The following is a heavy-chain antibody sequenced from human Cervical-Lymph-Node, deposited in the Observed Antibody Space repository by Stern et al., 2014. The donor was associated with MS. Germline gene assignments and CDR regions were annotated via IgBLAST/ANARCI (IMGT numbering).Heavy chain of an antibody. CDR1: GDSISSYTHY. D-gene: IGHD2-8*02. J-gene: IGHJ4*02. CDR3: AKHACTGAACPFDL. CDR2: VYYSGAT. Sequence: QLQLQESGPGLVKPSETLSLTCAVSGDSISSYTHYWAWIRQPPGKGLEWIGSVYYSGATYYNPSLKSPVTISVDTSKNPFPLGLTSVTAADTAVYYCAKHACTGAACPFDLWGQGTLVTVSS. V-gene: IGHV4-39*01.